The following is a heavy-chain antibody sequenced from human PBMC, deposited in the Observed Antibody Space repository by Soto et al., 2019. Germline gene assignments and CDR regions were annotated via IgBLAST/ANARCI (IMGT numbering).Heavy chain of an antibody. V-gene: IGHV1-58*01. CDR1: GFTFTSSA. Sequence: QMQLVQSGPEVKKPGTSVKVSCKASGFTFTSSAVQWVRQARGQRLEWIGWIVVGSGNTNYAQKFQERVTITRDMSTSTAYMELSSLRSEDTAVYYCAADYYGSGSYYTIGYGMDVWGQGTTVTVSS. J-gene: IGHJ6*02. CDR3: AADYYGSGSYYTIGYGMDV. D-gene: IGHD3-10*01. CDR2: IVVGSGNT.